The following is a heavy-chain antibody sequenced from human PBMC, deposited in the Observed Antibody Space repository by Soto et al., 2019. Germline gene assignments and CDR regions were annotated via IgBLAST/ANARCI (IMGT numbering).Heavy chain of an antibody. Sequence: SETLSLTCSVSGDSISRGAYYWSWIRQHPGKGLEWIGNIYYSGSAYYNPSLKSRVAISVDTSQNQFSLRLSSVTAADTAVYYCARGVLANWGPENWFDPWGQGTLVTVSS. D-gene: IGHD7-27*01. CDR2: IYYSGSA. CDR1: GDSISRGAYY. CDR3: ARGVLANWGPENWFDP. J-gene: IGHJ5*02. V-gene: IGHV4-31*03.